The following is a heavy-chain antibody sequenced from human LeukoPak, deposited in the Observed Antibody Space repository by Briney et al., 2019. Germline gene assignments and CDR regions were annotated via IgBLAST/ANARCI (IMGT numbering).Heavy chain of an antibody. CDR3: AKSRGVLRNFDCYDY. D-gene: IGHD3-9*01. Sequence: PGGSLRLSCAVSGFAFRSYGMSWVRQAPGKGLEWVSAISGSADSTYYADSVKGRFTISRDNSKNTLYLQVNSLRAEDTAVYYCAKSRGVLRNFDCYDYWGQGTLVTVPS. CDR2: ISGSADST. V-gene: IGHV3-23*01. CDR1: GFAFRSYG. J-gene: IGHJ4*02.